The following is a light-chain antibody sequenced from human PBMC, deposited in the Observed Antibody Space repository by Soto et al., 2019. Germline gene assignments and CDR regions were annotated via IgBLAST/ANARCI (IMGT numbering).Light chain of an antibody. Sequence: EIVLTQSPATLSLSPGERATHSCRASQSVSSNLAWYQQKPGQAPRLLIYDASNRATGIPARFSGSGSGTFFTLTISSLEPEDFAVYYCQRGDTFGQGTRLEIK. CDR2: DAS. V-gene: IGKV3-11*01. CDR1: QSVSSN. CDR3: QRGDT. J-gene: IGKJ5*01.